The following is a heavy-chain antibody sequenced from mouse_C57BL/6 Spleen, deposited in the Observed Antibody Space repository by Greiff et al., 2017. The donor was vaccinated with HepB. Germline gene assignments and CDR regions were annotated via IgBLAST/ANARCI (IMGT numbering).Heavy chain of an antibody. CDR1: GYTFTSYW. CDR3: AREGITTMAY. J-gene: IGHJ3*01. CDR2: IDPSDSYT. V-gene: IGHV1-69*01. D-gene: IGHD1-1*01. Sequence: VQLHQPGAELVMPGASVKLSCKASGYTFTSYWMHWVKQRPGQGLEWIGEIDPSDSYTNYNQKFKGKSTLTVDKSSSTAYMQLSSLTSEDSAVYYCAREGITTMAYWGQGTLVTVSA.